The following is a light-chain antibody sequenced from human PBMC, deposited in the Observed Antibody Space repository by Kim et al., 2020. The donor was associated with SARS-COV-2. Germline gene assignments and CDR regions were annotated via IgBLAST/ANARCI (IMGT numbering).Light chain of an antibody. CDR3: QYSVRT. J-gene: IGKJ2*01. CDR2: GAS. V-gene: IGKV3-20*01. CDR1: QSVGGNY. Sequence: EIVLTQSPGTLSLSPGERATLSCRASQSVGGNYLAWYQHKPGQSPRLFIYGASKRASGIPDRFGGSGSGTDFTLTISKVEPEDFAIYYCQYSVRTFGQGTKLEI.